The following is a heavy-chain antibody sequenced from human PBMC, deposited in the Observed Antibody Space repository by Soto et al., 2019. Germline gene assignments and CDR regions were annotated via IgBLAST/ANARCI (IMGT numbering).Heavy chain of an antibody. Sequence: GESLKISCQGSGYSFTSYWISWVRQMPGKGLEWMGRIDPSDSYTNYSPSFQGHVTISADKSISTAYLQWSSLKASDTAMYYCARLSRYSGSRGAFDIWGQGTMVTVSS. CDR1: GYSFTSYW. CDR2: IDPSDSYT. D-gene: IGHD6-13*01. CDR3: ARLSRYSGSRGAFDI. V-gene: IGHV5-10-1*01. J-gene: IGHJ3*02.